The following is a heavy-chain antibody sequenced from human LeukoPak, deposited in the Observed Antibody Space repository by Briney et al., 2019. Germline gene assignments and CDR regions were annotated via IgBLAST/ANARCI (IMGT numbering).Heavy chain of an antibody. CDR1: GGSISSGSYY. Sequence: PSQTLSLTCAVSGGSISSGSYYWSWIRQPARKGLEWIGRIYTSESTNYNPSLKSRVTISVDTSKNQFSLKLSSVTAADTAVYYCARESPPNSSGWYFDLWGRGTLVTVSS. V-gene: IGHV4-61*02. CDR3: ARESPPNSSGWYFDL. J-gene: IGHJ2*01. CDR2: IYTSEST. D-gene: IGHD3-22*01.